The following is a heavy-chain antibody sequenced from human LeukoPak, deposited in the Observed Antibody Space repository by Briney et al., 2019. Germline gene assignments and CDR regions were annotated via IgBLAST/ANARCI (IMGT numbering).Heavy chain of an antibody. Sequence: GASVKVSCKASGYTFTSYGISWVRQAPGQGLEWMGRIIPILGIANYAQKFQGRVTITADKSTSTAYMELSSLRSEDTAVYYCARVGGMITFGGVIVQSNWFDPWGQGTLVTVSS. CDR1: GYTFTSYG. D-gene: IGHD3-16*02. V-gene: IGHV1-69*04. CDR2: IIPILGIA. J-gene: IGHJ5*02. CDR3: ARVGGMITFGGVIVQSNWFDP.